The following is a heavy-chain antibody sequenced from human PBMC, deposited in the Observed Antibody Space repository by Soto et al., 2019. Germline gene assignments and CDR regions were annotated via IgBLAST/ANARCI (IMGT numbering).Heavy chain of an antibody. D-gene: IGHD2-8*01. Sequence: QVQLQESGPGLVKPLQTLSLTCTVSGGSISSGGYYCSWIRQHPGNGLEWIGYIYYSGSTYYNPSVMSGVTTSVDTSKNQFSLKLSSVTAADTAVYYCGRGCHRSPVMDVWGKGTTVTVSS. CDR2: IYYSGST. CDR3: GRGCHRSPVMDV. V-gene: IGHV4-31*03. J-gene: IGHJ6*04. CDR1: GGSISSGGYY.